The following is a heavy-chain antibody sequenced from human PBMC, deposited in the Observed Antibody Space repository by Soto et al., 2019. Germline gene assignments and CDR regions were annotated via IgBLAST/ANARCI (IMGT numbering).Heavy chain of an antibody. CDR1: GGTFSSYA. CDR2: IIPIFGTA. Sequence: SVKVSCKASGGTFSSYAISWVRQAPGQGLEWMGGIIPIFGTANYAQKFQGRVTITADESTSTAYMELSSLRSEDTALYYCAKDMVSYGYGSFYYYGMDVWGQGTTVTVSS. CDR3: AKDMVSYGYGSFYYYGMDV. J-gene: IGHJ6*02. D-gene: IGHD5-18*01. V-gene: IGHV1-69*13.